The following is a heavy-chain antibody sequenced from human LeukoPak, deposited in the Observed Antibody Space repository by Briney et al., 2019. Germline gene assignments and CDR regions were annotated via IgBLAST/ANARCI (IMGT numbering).Heavy chain of an antibody. CDR3: ARHELGNLAYSSSAWDY. Sequence: GESLKISCKGSGYSFTSYWIGWVRQMPGKGLEWMGIIYPGDSDTRYSPSFQGQVTISADKSISTAYLQWSSLKASDTAMYYCARHELGNLAYSSSAWDYWGQGTLVTVSS. J-gene: IGHJ4*02. V-gene: IGHV5-51*01. CDR2: IYPGDSDT. CDR1: GYSFTSYW. D-gene: IGHD6-6*01.